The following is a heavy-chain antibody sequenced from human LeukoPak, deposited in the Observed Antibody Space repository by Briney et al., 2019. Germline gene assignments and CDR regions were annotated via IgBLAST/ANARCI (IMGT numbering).Heavy chain of an antibody. V-gene: IGHV3-33*06. CDR3: AKAYDILTGYYPLDY. CDR2: IWYDGSNK. J-gene: IGHJ4*02. Sequence: GGSLRLSCAASGFTFSSYGMHWVRQAPGKGLEWVAVIWYDGSNKYYADSVKGRFTISRDNSKNTLYLQMNSLRAEDTAVYYCAKAYDILTGYYPLDYWGQGTLVTVSS. D-gene: IGHD3-9*01. CDR1: GFTFSSYG.